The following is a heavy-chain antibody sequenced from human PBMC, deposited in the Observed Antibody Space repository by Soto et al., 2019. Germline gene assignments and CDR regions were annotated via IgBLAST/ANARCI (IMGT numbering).Heavy chain of an antibody. CDR3: AKDRSSGYCSSTSCYTGYYYYYGMDV. CDR1: GFTFSSYG. V-gene: IGHV3-30*18. D-gene: IGHD2-2*02. J-gene: IGHJ6*02. CDR2: ISYDGSNK. Sequence: GGSLRLSCAASGFTFSSYGMHWVRQAPGKGLEWVAVISYDGSNKYYADSVKGRFTISRDNSKNTLYLQMNSLRAEDTAVYYCAKDRSSGYCSSTSCYTGYYYYYGMDVWGQGTTVTVSS.